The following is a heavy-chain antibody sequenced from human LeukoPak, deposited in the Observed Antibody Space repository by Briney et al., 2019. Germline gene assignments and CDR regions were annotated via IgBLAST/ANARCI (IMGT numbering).Heavy chain of an antibody. CDR3: ARVLLGYYDFWSGSPYYFDY. Sequence: ASVKVSCKASGYTFTSYAMNWVRQAPGQGLEWMGWINTNTGNPTYAQGFTGRFVFSLDTSVSMAYLQISSLKAEDTAVYYCARVLLGYYDFWSGSPYYFDYWGQGTLVTVSS. J-gene: IGHJ4*02. CDR2: INTNTGNP. V-gene: IGHV7-4-1*04. CDR1: GYTFTSYA. D-gene: IGHD3-3*01.